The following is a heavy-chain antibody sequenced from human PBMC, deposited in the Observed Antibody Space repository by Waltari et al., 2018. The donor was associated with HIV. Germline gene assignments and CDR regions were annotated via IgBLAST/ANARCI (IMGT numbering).Heavy chain of an antibody. CDR2: MFHSGST. V-gene: IGHV4-38-2*02. D-gene: IGHD5-12*01. CDR1: GYAIRSGFY. Sequence: QVKLQESGPGLVRPSETLSLNCTVSGYAIRSGFYWAWVRRPRGKGLEWIGSMFHSGSTYYNPSLKSRVTMSIDVTKNRFSLSLKSVTATDTALYYCVRAQENSGGLAFQLWGLGTLVTVSS. J-gene: IGHJ1*01. CDR3: VRAQENSGGLAFQL.